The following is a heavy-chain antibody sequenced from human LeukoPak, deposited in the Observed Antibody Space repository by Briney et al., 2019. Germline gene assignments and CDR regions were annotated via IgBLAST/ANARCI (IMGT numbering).Heavy chain of an antibody. CDR2: IRFDGTNK. CDR3: AKETGGAFDI. V-gene: IGHV3-30*02. Sequence: PGGSLRLSCVASGFTFRSYDMHWVRQAPGKGLEWVAFIRFDGTNKNYADFVKGRLTISRDNSKNTVFLQVNSLRAEDTAVYYCAKETGGAFDIWGQGTMVTVSS. D-gene: IGHD1-14*01. CDR1: GFTFRSYD. J-gene: IGHJ3*02.